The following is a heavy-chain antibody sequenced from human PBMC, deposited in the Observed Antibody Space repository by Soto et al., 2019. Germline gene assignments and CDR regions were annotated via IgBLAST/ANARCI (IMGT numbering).Heavy chain of an antibody. CDR3: ARCDETLGWFDP. D-gene: IGHD2-21*02. CDR2: IYHSGRT. V-gene: IGHV4-30-2*01. J-gene: IGHJ5*02. Sequence: QLQLQESGSGLVKPSQTLSLTCAVSGGSISSGGYSWSWIRQPPGKGLEWIGYIYHSGRTYYNPSLKSRVTISVDRSKNQFSLKLSSVTAADTAVYYCARCDETLGWFDPWGQGTLVTVSS. CDR1: GGSISSGGYS.